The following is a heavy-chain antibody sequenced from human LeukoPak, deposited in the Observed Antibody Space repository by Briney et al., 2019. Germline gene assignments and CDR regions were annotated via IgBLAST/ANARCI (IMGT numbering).Heavy chain of an antibody. D-gene: IGHD3-22*01. J-gene: IGHJ5*02. CDR2: IYYSGST. CDR1: GGSISSGDYY. Sequence: SETLSLTCTVSGGSISSGDYYWSWIRQPPGKGLEWIGYIYYSGSTYYNPSLKSRVTISVDTSKNQFSLKLSSVTAADTAVYYCARFITMIVVVIPPVGGWFDPWGQGTLVTVSS. V-gene: IGHV4-30-4*01. CDR3: ARFITMIVVVIPPVGGWFDP.